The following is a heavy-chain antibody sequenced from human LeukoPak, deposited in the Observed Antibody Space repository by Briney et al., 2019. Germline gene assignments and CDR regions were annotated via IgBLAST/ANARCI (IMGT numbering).Heavy chain of an antibody. V-gene: IGHV3-11*05. CDR1: GFTFCDYY. D-gene: IGHD3-10*01. J-gene: IGHJ4*02. CDR3: ARETRGAIDY. Sequence: PGGSLRLSCAASGFTFCDYYMSWIRQAPGKGLEWVSYISSSSRYTNYVDSVKGRFTISRDNAKSSLYLQMNSLRDEDTAVYYCARETRGAIDYWGQGTLVTVSS. CDR2: ISSSSRYT.